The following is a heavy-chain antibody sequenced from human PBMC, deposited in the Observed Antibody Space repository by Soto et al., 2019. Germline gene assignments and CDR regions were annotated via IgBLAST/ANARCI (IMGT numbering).Heavy chain of an antibody. CDR3: ARDLRCSSTSCYRFAT. CDR2: INHSGST. Sequence: SETLSLTCAVNGGSFSGYYWSWIRQPPRKGLEWIGEINHSGSTNYNPSLKSRVTISVDTSKNQFSLKLSSVTAADTAVYYCARDLRCSSTSCYRFATWGQGTLVTVSS. V-gene: IGHV4-34*01. D-gene: IGHD2-2*02. J-gene: IGHJ5*02. CDR1: GGSFSGYY.